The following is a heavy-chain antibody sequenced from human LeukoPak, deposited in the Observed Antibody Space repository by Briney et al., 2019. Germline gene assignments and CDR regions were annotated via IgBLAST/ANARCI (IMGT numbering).Heavy chain of an antibody. D-gene: IGHD6-6*01. CDR3: ATTGFDSSSVY. V-gene: IGHV4-59*01. CDR2: IYYSGST. CDR1: GGSISSYY. Sequence: SETLSLTCTVSGGSISSYYWSWIRQPPGKGLEWIGYIYYSGSTNYNPSLKSRVTISVDTSKNQFSLKLSSVTAADTAVYYCATTGFDSSSVYWGQGTLVTVSS. J-gene: IGHJ4*02.